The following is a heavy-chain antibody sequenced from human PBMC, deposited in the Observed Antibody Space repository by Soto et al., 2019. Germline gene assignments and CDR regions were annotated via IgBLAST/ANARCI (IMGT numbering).Heavy chain of an antibody. V-gene: IGHV1-69*02. J-gene: IGHJ5*02. Sequence: QVQLVQSGAEVKKPGSSVKVSCKASGGTFSRYTINWVRQAPGQGLEWMGRIIPIAAIANYTQKCQGRVTITVDKSSPTAYMELSSLRSDDTAVYYCARGSTIVRGAPSWFDPWGQGTLVTVSS. CDR1: GGTFSRYT. CDR3: ARGSTIVRGAPSWFDP. CDR2: IIPIAAIA. D-gene: IGHD3-10*01.